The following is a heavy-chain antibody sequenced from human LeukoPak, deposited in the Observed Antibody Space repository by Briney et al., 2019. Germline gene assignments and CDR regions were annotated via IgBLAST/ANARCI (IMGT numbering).Heavy chain of an antibody. Sequence: PGGSLRLSCAASGFTFSSYAMSWVRQAPGKGLEWVSAISGSGGSTYYADSVKDRFTISRDNSKNTLYLQMNSLRAEDTAVYYCAKPVTHVETYYFDYWGQGTLVTVSS. D-gene: IGHD4-11*01. J-gene: IGHJ4*02. CDR2: ISGSGGST. V-gene: IGHV3-23*01. CDR1: GFTFSSYA. CDR3: AKPVTHVETYYFDY.